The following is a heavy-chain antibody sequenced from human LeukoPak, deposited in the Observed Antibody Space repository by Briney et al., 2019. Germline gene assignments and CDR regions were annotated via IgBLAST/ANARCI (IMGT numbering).Heavy chain of an antibody. V-gene: IGHV3-23*01. Sequence: PGGSLRLSCAASGFTVSTYAMNWVRQAPGKGLEWVSAISGSGGSTYYADSVKGRFTISRDNSKNTLYLQMNSLRAEDTAVYYCAKDGHDFWSALDTDRNMDVLGEGTTVTVSS. CDR1: GFTVSTYA. CDR3: AKDGHDFWSALDTDRNMDV. CDR2: ISGSGGST. D-gene: IGHD3-3*01. J-gene: IGHJ6*03.